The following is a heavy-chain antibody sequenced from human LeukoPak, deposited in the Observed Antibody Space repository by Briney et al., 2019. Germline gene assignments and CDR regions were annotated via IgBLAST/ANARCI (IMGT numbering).Heavy chain of an antibody. Sequence: GGSLRLSCAASGFTFSTYAMHWVRQAPGKGLEWVAVISYDGSNKYYADSVKGRFTISRDNSKNTLYLQMNSLRAEDTAVYYCARDYDFWSGLRHYYYYYMDVWGKGTTVTVSS. J-gene: IGHJ6*03. V-gene: IGHV3-30-3*01. CDR3: ARDYDFWSGLRHYYYYYMDV. D-gene: IGHD3-3*01. CDR2: ISYDGSNK. CDR1: GFTFSTYA.